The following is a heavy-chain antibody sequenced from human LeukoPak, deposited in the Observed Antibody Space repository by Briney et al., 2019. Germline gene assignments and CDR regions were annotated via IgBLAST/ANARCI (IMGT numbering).Heavy chain of an antibody. CDR1: GFTFSSYW. V-gene: IGHV3-74*01. J-gene: IGHJ4*02. Sequence: PGGSLRLSCAASGFTFSSYWMHWVRQVPGKGLVWVSRIYSAGTSPSHADSVKGRFTISRDNAKNTLYLQMNSLRAEDTAVYYCVKGTFRYGAAPDYWGQGTLVTVSS. CDR2: IYSAGTSP. CDR3: VKGTFRYGAAPDY. D-gene: IGHD4-17*01.